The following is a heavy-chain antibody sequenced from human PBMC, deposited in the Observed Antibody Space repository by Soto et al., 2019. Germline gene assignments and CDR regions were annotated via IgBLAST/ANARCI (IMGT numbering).Heavy chain of an antibody. CDR3: ARGQLVYYYYGMDV. V-gene: IGHV3-21*01. CDR2: ISSSSSYI. D-gene: IGHD6-13*01. J-gene: IGHJ6*02. Sequence: EVQLVESGGGLVKPGGSLRLSCAASGFTFSSYSMNWVRQAPGKGLEWVSSISSSSSYIYYADSVKGRFTISRDNAKNSLYLQMNSLRAEDMAVYYCARGQLVYYYYGMDVWGQGTTVTVSS. CDR1: GFTFSSYS.